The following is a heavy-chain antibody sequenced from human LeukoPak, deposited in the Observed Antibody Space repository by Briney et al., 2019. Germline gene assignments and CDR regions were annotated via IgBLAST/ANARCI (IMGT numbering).Heavy chain of an antibody. D-gene: IGHD2-2*01. CDR3: ARDRRYCSSTSCLRSYWYFDL. CDR2: IYHSGTT. J-gene: IGHJ2*01. V-gene: IGHV4-30-4*08. CDR1: GGSISSNDYY. Sequence: SETLSLTCTVSGGSISSNDYYWSWIRQPPGKGLEWIGYIYHSGTTYYNPSLKSRVTISVDRSKNQFSLKLSSVTAADTAVYYCARDRRYCSSTSCLRSYWYFDLWGRGTLVTVSS.